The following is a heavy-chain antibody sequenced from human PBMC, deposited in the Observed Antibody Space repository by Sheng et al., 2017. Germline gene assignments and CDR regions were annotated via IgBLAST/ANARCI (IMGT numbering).Heavy chain of an antibody. V-gene: IGHV3-21*01. CDR1: GFTFSSYS. CDR3: ARFVMVRGVIIPFDY. J-gene: IGHJ4*02. Sequence: EVQLVESGGGLVKPGGSLRLSCAASGFTFSSYSMNWVRQAPGKGLEWVSSISSSSSYIYYADSVKGRFTISRDNAKNSLYLQMNSLRAEDTAVYYCARFVMVRGVIIPFDYWGQGTLVTVSS. CDR2: ISSSSSYI. D-gene: IGHD3-10*01.